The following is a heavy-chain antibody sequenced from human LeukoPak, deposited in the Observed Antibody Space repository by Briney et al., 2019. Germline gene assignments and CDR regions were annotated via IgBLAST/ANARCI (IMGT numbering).Heavy chain of an antibody. CDR2: MNQDGGEK. V-gene: IGHV3-7*01. D-gene: IGHD6-19*01. Sequence: GGSLRLSCAASGFTFRSYWMTWVRQAPGKGLEWVANMNQDGGEKYYVDSVKGRFSISRDNAKDSLYLQMNSLRADATALYYCARAVARCIQGVCHIQHGWIDFWGQGSLVTVSS. J-gene: IGHJ4*02. CDR1: GFTFRSYW. CDR3: ARAVARCIQGVCHIQHGWIDF.